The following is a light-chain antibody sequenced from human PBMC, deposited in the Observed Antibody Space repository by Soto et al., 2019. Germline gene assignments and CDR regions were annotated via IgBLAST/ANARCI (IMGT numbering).Light chain of an antibody. Sequence: EIVMTQSPATLSVSPGERATLSCRASQNVSNNLAWYQQKPGQVPRLLIYGASTRATDIPARFSGSGSGTEFTLTISSLQSEDFAVYHCQQYNNWPQTFGQGTKVDI. V-gene: IGKV3-15*01. CDR2: GAS. J-gene: IGKJ1*01. CDR1: QNVSNN. CDR3: QQYNNWPQT.